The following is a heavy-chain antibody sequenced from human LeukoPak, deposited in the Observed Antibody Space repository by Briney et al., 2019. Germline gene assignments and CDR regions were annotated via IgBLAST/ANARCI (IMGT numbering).Heavy chain of an antibody. Sequence: PGGSLRLSCTASGFTFGDYAMSWFRQAPGTGLEWVGEIHYTGATSYNPSLKSRATISTDTSKNQFSLRLSSVTAADTAVYYCARGNILTGYCFDFWGQGALVTVSS. D-gene: IGHD3-9*01. CDR3: ARGNILTGYCFDF. J-gene: IGHJ4*02. V-gene: IGHV4-34*01. CDR2: IHYTGAT. CDR1: GFTFGDYA.